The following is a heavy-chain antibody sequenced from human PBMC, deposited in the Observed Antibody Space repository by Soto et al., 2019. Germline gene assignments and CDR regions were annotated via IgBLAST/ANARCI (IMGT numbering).Heavy chain of an antibody. V-gene: IGHV1-18*04. Sequence: QVQLVQSGAEVKKPGASVRVSCKASGYTFTSYGVSWVRQAPGHGLEWMAWISAYNGNTQYAQKLQGRLTMPTDTSTSTAYMELRSLTSHDTAMYYCARHPALPVDTAQEFDYWGQGTLVTVSS. CDR1: GYTFTSYG. CDR3: ARHPALPVDTAQEFDY. J-gene: IGHJ4*02. D-gene: IGHD5-18*01. CDR2: ISAYNGNT.